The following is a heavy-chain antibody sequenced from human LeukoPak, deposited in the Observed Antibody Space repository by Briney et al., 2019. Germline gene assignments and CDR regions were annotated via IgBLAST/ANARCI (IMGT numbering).Heavy chain of an antibody. CDR1: GFTFSSYG. D-gene: IGHD5-24*01. CDR3: ARDPGATIVSYYYYMDV. V-gene: IGHV3-33*01. J-gene: IGHJ6*03. Sequence: GGSLRLSCAASGFTFSSYGMHWVRQAPGKGLEWVAVIWYDGSNKYYADSVKGRFTISRDNSKNTLYLQMNSLRAEDTAVYYCARDPGATIVSYYYYMDVWGKGTTVTVSS. CDR2: IWYDGSNK.